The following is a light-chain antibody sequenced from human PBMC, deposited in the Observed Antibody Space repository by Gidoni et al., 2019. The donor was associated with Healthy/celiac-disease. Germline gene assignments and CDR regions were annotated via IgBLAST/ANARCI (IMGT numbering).Light chain of an antibody. CDR1: SSDVGGYNY. CDR3: FSYAGSYTPFYV. J-gene: IGLJ1*01. Sequence: QSALTQPRSVSGSPGQSVTISCTGTSSDVGGYNYVSWYQQHPGKAPKLMIYDVSKRPSGVPDRFSGSKSGNTASLTISGLQAEDEADYYCFSYAGSYTPFYVFGTGTKVTVL. CDR2: DVS. V-gene: IGLV2-11*01.